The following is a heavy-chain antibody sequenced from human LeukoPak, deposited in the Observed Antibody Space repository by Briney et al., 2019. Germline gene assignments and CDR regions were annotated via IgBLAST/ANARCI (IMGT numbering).Heavy chain of an antibody. J-gene: IGHJ3*02. Sequence: HWASVKVSCKASGYTFTSYGISWVRQAPGQGLEWMGWISAYNGNTNYAQKLQGRVTMTTDTSTSTAYMELRSLRSDDTAVYYCARERDTAMATDAFDIWGQGTMVTVSS. CDR1: GYTFTSYG. CDR3: ARERDTAMATDAFDI. V-gene: IGHV1-18*01. D-gene: IGHD5-18*01. CDR2: ISAYNGNT.